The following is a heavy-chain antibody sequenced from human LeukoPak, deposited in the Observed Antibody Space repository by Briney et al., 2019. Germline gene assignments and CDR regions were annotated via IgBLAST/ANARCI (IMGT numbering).Heavy chain of an antibody. V-gene: IGHV1-2*02. Sequence: ASVKVSCKASGYTFTGYYMHWVRQAPGQGLEWMGWINPNSGGTNYEQKFQGRVTMTRDTSISTAYMELSRLRSDDTAVYYCARSAPYRTSWHFDYWGQGTLVTVSS. CDR1: GYTFTGYY. CDR2: INPNSGGT. CDR3: ARSAPYRTSWHFDY. D-gene: IGHD2-2*01. J-gene: IGHJ4*02.